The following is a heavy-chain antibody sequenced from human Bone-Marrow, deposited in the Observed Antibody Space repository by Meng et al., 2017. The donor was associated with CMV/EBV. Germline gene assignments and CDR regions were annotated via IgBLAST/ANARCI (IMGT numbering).Heavy chain of an antibody. Sequence: GESLKISCAASGFTFSSYWMSWVRQAPGKGLEWVANIKQDGSEKYYVDSVKGRFTISRDNAKNSLYLQMNSLRAEDTAVYYCARTPTVTTYTYYYYGMDVWGQGPTVTVSS. CDR3: ARTPTVTTYTYYYYGMDV. D-gene: IGHD4-11*01. J-gene: IGHJ6*02. CDR1: GFTFSSYW. CDR2: IKQDGSEK. V-gene: IGHV3-7*01.